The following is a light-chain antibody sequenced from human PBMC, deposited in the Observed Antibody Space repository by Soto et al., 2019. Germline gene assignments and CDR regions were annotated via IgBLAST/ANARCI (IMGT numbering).Light chain of an antibody. V-gene: IGKV3-11*01. CDR1: QAVSSY. J-gene: IGKJ1*01. CDR3: QQRRNWPRT. Sequence: EIVLTQSPATLSLSPGERATLSCRASQAVSSYLAWYQQKPGQAPRLLIHDVSFRATGVPARFSGSGSETDFTLPISSLEPEDFAVYYCQQRRNWPRTFGQGTKVEIK. CDR2: DVS.